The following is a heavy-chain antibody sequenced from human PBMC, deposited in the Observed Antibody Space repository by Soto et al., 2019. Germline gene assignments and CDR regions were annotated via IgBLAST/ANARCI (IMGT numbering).Heavy chain of an antibody. CDR2: IYYSGST. D-gene: IGHD2-2*01. CDR1: GVTISTGGYS. J-gene: IGHJ5*02. CDR3: ARTSFIKYQSILAKGFDP. Sequence: SETLSLTSTVSGVTISTGGYSLSWIRQHPGKGLEWIGHIYYSGSTYTNPSLKSRITINPDTSKNQFSLQLNSVTPEDTAVYYCARTSFIKYQSILAKGFDPWGQGTLVTVSA. V-gene: IGHV4-31*03.